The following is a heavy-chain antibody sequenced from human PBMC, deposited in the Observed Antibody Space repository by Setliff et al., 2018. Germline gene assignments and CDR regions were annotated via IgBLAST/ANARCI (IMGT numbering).Heavy chain of an antibody. CDR2: IFPANPET. J-gene: IGHJ3*02. CDR3: ARQAIFGSDAFDI. CDR1: GYSFTSYW. Sequence: PGESLKISCKTSGYSFTSYWIGWVRQMPGKGLEWIGIIFPANPETRYSPSFQGQVTISADKSISTAYLQWSSLKASDTAMYYCARQAIFGSDAFDIWGQGTMVTVSS. V-gene: IGHV5-51*01. D-gene: IGHD3-3*01.